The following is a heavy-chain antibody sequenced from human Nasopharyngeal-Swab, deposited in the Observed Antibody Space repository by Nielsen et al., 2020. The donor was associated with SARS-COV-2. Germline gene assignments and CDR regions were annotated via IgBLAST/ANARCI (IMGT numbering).Heavy chain of an antibody. V-gene: IGHV4-59*01. CDR1: GGSISSYY. CDR3: ARNNYDFWSGHWFDP. CDR2: IYYSGST. J-gene: IGHJ5*02. Sequence: SETLSLTCTVSGGSISSYYWSWIRQPPGKGLERIGYIYYSGSTNYNPSLKSRVTISVDTSKNQFSLKLSSVTAADTAVYYCARNNYDFWSGHWFDPWGQGTLVTVSS. D-gene: IGHD3-3*01.